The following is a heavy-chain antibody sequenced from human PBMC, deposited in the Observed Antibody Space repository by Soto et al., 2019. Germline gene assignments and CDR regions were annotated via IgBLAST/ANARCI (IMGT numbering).Heavy chain of an antibody. D-gene: IGHD5-12*01. Sequence: QVQLQESGPGLVKPSQTLSLTCTVSGGSISSGGYYWSWIRQNPGKGLEWIGYIYYSGTTNYNPSLKSRLTISVDTYKNPFSLKLNSMTAADTAVYYCARDESATDAFDIWGQGTMVTVSS. CDR3: ARDESATDAFDI. V-gene: IGHV4-31*03. J-gene: IGHJ3*02. CDR2: IYYSGTT. CDR1: GGSISSGGYY.